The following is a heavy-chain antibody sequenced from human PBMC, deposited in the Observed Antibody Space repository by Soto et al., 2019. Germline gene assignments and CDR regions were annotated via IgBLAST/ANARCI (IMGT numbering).Heavy chain of an antibody. CDR1: GGSISSYY. CDR3: ARMRSYYYDSSGYYNWFHP. J-gene: IGHJ5*02. V-gene: IGHV4-59*01. D-gene: IGHD3-22*01. Sequence: SETRSLTCTVSGGSISSYYWSWIRQPPWKGLEWIGYIYYSGSTNYNPSLKSRVTISVDTSKNQFSLKLSSVTAADTAVYYCARMRSYYYDSSGYYNWFHPWGQGTQVTVS. CDR2: IYYSGST.